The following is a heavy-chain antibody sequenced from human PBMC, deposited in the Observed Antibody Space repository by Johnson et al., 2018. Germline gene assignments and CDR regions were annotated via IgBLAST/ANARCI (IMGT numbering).Heavy chain of an antibody. J-gene: IGHJ3*02. D-gene: IGHD2-15*01. CDR1: GFTFDDYA. CDR3: AGLDCSGGSCYGGDSFDI. CDR2: ISWNSGSI. V-gene: IGHV3-9*01. Sequence: VQLVQSGGGLIQPGGSLRLSCAASGFTFDDYAMHWVRQAPGKGLEWVSGISWNSGSIGYADSVEGRFTISRDNAKNSLYLQRNSLRDEDRAVYYCAGLDCSGGSCYGGDSFDIWGQGTMVTVSS.